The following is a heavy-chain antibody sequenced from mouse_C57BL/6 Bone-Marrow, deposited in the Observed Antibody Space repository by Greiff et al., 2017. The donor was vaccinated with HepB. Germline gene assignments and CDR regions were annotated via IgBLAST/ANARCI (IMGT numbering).Heavy chain of an antibody. V-gene: IGHV1-55*01. CDR3: AREGGYYGSSYDYWYFDV. Sequence: QVQLQQPGAELVKPGASVKMSCKASGYTFPSYWITWVKQRPDQGLEWIGDIYPGRGSTNYNEKFKRKATLTVDTSSSTAYMQLSSLTSEDSAVYYCAREGGYYGSSYDYWYFDVWGTGTTVTVSS. CDR2: IYPGRGST. D-gene: IGHD1-1*01. J-gene: IGHJ1*03. CDR1: GYTFPSYW.